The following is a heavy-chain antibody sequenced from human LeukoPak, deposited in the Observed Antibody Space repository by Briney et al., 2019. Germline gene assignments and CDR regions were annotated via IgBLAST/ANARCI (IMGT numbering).Heavy chain of an antibody. CDR2: IYYSGST. D-gene: IGHD6-25*01. CDR1: GGSISGYY. J-gene: IGHJ4*02. Sequence: SETLSLTCTVSGGSISGYYWSWIRQPPGKGLEWIGYIYYSGSTDYNPSLKSRVTISVDMSKNQLSLKLTSVTAADTAVYYCASKPLTSSIAAVDHWGQGTLVTVSS. V-gene: IGHV4-59*08. CDR3: ASKPLTSSIAAVDH.